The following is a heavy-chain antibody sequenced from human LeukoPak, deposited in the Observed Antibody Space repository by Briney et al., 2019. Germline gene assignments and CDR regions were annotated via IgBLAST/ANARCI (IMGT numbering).Heavy chain of an antibody. CDR3: ARDSDDIVVAPAANWYFDL. D-gene: IGHD2-2*01. Sequence: GASVKVSCKASGGTFSSYAISWVRQAPGQGLEWMGGIIPIFGTANYAQKFQGRVTITADESTSTAYMELSSLRSEDTAVYYCARDSDDIVVAPAANWYFDLWGRGTLVTVSS. J-gene: IGHJ2*01. V-gene: IGHV1-69*13. CDR2: IIPIFGTA. CDR1: GGTFSSYA.